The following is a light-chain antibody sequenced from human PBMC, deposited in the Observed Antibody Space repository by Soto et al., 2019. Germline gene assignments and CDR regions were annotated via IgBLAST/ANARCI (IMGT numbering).Light chain of an antibody. CDR2: GVT. V-gene: IGLV2-14*01. CDR3: SSYTTSSTWV. CDR1: SSDVSGYNY. J-gene: IGLJ3*02. Sequence: QSALTQPASVSGSPGQSITISCTGTSSDVSGYNYVSWFQKHPGKAPKLMISGVTNRPAGVSNRFSGSKSGNTASLTITGLQAEDEADYYCSSYTTSSTWVFGGGTKLTVL.